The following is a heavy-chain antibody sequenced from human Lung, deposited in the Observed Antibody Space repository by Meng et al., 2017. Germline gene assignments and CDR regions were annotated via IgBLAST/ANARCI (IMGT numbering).Heavy chain of an antibody. Sequence: QVQLVEPGGGVVQPGRARRLSGAASGFTFSSYGMHWVRQAPGKGLEWVAVISYDGSNKYYADSVKGRFTISRDNSKNTLYLQMNSLRAEDTAVYYCAKDLSKQQQLGELDYWGQGTLVTVSS. CDR1: GFTFSSYG. J-gene: IGHJ4*02. V-gene: IGHV3-30*18. CDR3: AKDLSKQQQLGELDY. D-gene: IGHD6-13*01. CDR2: ISYDGSNK.